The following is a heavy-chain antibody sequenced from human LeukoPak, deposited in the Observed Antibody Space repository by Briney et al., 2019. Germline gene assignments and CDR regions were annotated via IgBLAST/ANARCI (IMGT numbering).Heavy chain of an antibody. D-gene: IGHD4-17*01. Sequence: GGSLRLSCSASGFSFSSYTMTWVRQAPGKGPEWVSIISGGGDTTFYTDSVKGRFTISRDNSKNTLYLQMNSLRAEDTAVYYCAKDSGHDYGDYVGSWYYYYMDVWGKGTTVTVSS. J-gene: IGHJ6*03. CDR2: ISGGGDTT. V-gene: IGHV3-23*01. CDR1: GFSFSSYT. CDR3: AKDSGHDYGDYVGSWYYYYMDV.